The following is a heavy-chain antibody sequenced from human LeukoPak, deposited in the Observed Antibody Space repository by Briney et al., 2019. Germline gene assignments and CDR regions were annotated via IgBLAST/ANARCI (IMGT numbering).Heavy chain of an antibody. J-gene: IGHJ4*02. CDR1: GFTFSSYA. Sequence: GGFLRLSCEVSGFTFSSYAMNWVRQAPGKGLEWVSGISGSGGSTFYADSVKGRFTISRDNSKDTLYLQANSLRAEDTAVYYCATARTLRVTTSFDYWGQGTLVTVSS. V-gene: IGHV3-23*01. D-gene: IGHD4-17*01. CDR2: ISGSGGST. CDR3: ATARTLRVTTSFDY.